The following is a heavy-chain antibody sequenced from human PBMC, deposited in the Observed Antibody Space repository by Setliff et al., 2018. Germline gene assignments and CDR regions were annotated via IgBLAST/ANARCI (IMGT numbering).Heavy chain of an antibody. V-gene: IGHV3-23*01. CDR2: ITFGSLSR. CDR1: GFTFNAYA. J-gene: IGHJ6*03. CDR3: AKDIVVVPVATFEFSSGSYYMDV. D-gene: IGHD2-2*01. Sequence: GGSLRLSCAASGFTFNAYAMSWVRQAPGKGLEWVSAITFGSLSRYYADSVKGRFTISRDNSKNTLFLEMNSLRTDDTAVYYCAKDIVVVPVATFEFSSGSYYMDVLGKGTTVTASS.